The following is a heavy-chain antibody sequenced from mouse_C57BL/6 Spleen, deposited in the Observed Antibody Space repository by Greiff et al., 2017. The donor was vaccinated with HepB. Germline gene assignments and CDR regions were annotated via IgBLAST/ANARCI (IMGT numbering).Heavy chain of an antibody. V-gene: IGHV1-69*01. CDR2: IDPSDSYT. CDR1: GYTFTSYW. Sequence: QVQLQQPGAELVMPGASVKLSCKASGYTFTSYWMHWVKQRPGQGLEWIGEIDPSDSYTNYNQKFKGKSTLTVDKSSSTAYMQLSSLTSEDSAVYYCASSLITTVVPFDYWGQGTTLTVSS. CDR3: ASSLITTVVPFDY. D-gene: IGHD1-1*01. J-gene: IGHJ2*01.